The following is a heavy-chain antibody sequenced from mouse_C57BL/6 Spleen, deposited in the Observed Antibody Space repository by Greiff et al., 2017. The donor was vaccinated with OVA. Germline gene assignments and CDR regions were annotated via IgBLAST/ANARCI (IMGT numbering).Heavy chain of an antibody. CDR2: LYPSDSET. CDR3: ARTGSWFAY. D-gene: IGHD4-1*01. CDR1: GYTFTSYW. Sequence: QVQLKQPGAELVRPGSSVKLSCKASGYTFTSYWMDWVKQRPGQGLEWIGNLYPSDSETHYNQKFKDKAKLTVDKSSSTAYMQLSSLTSEDSAVYYCARTGSWFAYWGQGTLVTVSA. J-gene: IGHJ3*01. V-gene: IGHV1-61*01.